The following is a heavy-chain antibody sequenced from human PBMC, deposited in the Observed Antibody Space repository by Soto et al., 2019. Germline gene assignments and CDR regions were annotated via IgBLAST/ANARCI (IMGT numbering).Heavy chain of an antibody. Sequence: GGSLRLSCATSGFTFSGSTIHWVRQASGKGLEWVGRTRSKTYSYATAYAASVKGRFTISRDESQSTAYLQMNSLKTEDTAVYYCAREYNGSYFWGQGTLVTVSS. CDR2: TRSKTYSYAT. V-gene: IGHV3-73*01. CDR1: GFTFSGST. CDR3: AREYNGSYF. J-gene: IGHJ4*02. D-gene: IGHD1-26*01.